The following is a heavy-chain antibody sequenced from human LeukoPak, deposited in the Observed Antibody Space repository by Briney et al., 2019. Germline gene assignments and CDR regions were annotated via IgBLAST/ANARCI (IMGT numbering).Heavy chain of an antibody. CDR3: VRDLYMASPSPDY. V-gene: IGHV1-2*02. J-gene: IGHJ4*02. CDR2: MSPHSGDT. Sequence: EASVKVSCKASGYTFTDYNMHWVRQDPGQGPEWMGWMSPHSGDTNYAQKFRGRVTMTRDTSITTAYMELTSLTSDDTAVYYCVRDLYMASPSPDYWGRGTLVTVSS. D-gene: IGHD4-11*01. CDR1: GYTFTDYN.